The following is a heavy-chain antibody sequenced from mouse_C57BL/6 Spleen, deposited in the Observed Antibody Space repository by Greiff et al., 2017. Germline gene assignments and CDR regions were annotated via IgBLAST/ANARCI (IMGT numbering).Heavy chain of an antibody. CDR2: IYPGDGDT. J-gene: IGHJ3*01. Sequence: QVQLQQSGPELVKPGASVKISCKASGYAFSSSWMNWVKQRPGKGLEWIGRIYPGDGDTNYNGKFKGKATLTADKSSSTAYMQLSSRTSEDSAVYFCANYYGSSTWFAYWGQGTLVTVSA. CDR3: ANYYGSSTWFAY. CDR1: GYAFSSSW. V-gene: IGHV1-82*01. D-gene: IGHD1-1*01.